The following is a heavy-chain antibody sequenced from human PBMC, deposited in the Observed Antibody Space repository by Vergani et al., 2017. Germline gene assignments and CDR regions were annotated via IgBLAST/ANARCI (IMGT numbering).Heavy chain of an antibody. CDR3: AKESRFLEWLLFLPFDY. V-gene: IGHV3-23*04. CDR1: RFTFTTYG. Sequence: VQLVESGGGLVKPGGSLRLSCAASRFTFTTYGMSWVRQAPGKGLEWVSAISGSGGSTYYADSVKGRFTISRDNSKNTLYLQMNSLRAEDTAVYYCAKESRFLEWLLFLPFDYWGQGTLVTVSS. CDR2: ISGSGGST. J-gene: IGHJ4*02. D-gene: IGHD3-3*01.